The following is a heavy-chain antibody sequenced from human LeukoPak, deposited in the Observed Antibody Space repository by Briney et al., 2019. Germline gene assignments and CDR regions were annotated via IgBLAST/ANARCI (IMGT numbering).Heavy chain of an antibody. V-gene: IGHV3-48*01. CDR3: ARDPYNGNYGDSYYYYMDV. CDR1: GFTFSSCS. CDR2: ISSSSSTI. Sequence: GGSLRLSCAVSGFTFSSCSMNWVRQAPGKGLEWVPYISSSSSTIYYADSVKGRFTISRDNAKNSLHLQMNSLRAEDTAIYYCARDPYNGNYGDSYYYYMDVWGKGTTVTISS. J-gene: IGHJ6*03. D-gene: IGHD1-26*01.